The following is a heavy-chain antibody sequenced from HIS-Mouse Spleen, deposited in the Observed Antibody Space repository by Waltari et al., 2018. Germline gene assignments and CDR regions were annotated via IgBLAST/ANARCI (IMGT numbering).Heavy chain of an antibody. D-gene: IGHD6-13*01. CDR2: IYYSGST. Sequence: QLQLQESGPGLVKPSETLSLTCTVSGGSISSSSYYCGWIRQPPGKGVGWIGGIYYSGSTYYHRSLKGRVTISVDTSKNQFSLKLSSVTAAGTAVYYCAREIPYSSSLYDWYFDLWGRGTLVTVSS. J-gene: IGHJ2*01. V-gene: IGHV4-39*07. CDR1: GGSISSSSYY. CDR3: AREIPYSSSLYDWYFDL.